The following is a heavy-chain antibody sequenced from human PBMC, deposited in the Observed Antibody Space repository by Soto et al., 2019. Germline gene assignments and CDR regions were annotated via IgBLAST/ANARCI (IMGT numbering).Heavy chain of an antibody. J-gene: IGHJ5*02. CDR3: ARDLSPVRGVPNNWFDP. CDR1: GGSISSGGYY. D-gene: IGHD3-10*01. V-gene: IGHV4-31*03. CDR2: IYYSGST. Sequence: SETLSLTCTVSGGSISSGGYYWSWIRQHPGKGLEWIGYIYYSGSTYYNPSLKSRVTISVDTSKNQFSLKLSSVTAADTAVYYCARDLSPVRGVPNNWFDPWGQGTLVTVS.